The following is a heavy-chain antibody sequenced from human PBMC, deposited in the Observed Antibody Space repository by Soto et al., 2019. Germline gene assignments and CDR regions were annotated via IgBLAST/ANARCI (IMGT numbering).Heavy chain of an antibody. Sequence: EVLLLESGGGLVQPGGSLRLSCEASGFSFSSFAMNWVRQAPGKGLEWVSAIGDSGASTYYADSVKGRFTISRDNSRNTLYLQLHSLRPEDTAVSYCGTGVELDVWGSGPRSPSPQ. CDR3: GTGVELDV. J-gene: IGHJ6*01. CDR1: GFSFSSFA. CDR2: IGDSGAST. V-gene: IGHV3-23*01. D-gene: IGHD1-26*01.